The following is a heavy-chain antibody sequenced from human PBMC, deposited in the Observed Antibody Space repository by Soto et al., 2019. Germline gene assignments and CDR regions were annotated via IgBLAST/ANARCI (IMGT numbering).Heavy chain of an antibody. CDR2: ISPYNGNR. J-gene: IGHJ6*02. CDR3: ASIGDIVLMVYPRYYYYGMDV. Sequence: ASVKVSCKASGYSFTNYAISWVRQAPGQGLEWMGWISPYNGNRNYTQKFQGRVTITADESTSTAYMELSSLRSEDTAVYYCASIGDIVLMVYPRYYYYGMDVWGQGTTVTVSS. CDR1: GYSFTNYA. V-gene: IGHV1-18*01. D-gene: IGHD2-8*01.